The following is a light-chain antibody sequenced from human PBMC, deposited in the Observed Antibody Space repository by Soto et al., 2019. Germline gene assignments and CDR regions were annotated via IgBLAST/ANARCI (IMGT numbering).Light chain of an antibody. CDR1: SSNIGDNS. V-gene: IGLV1-51*01. Sequence: QAVVTQPPSVSAAPGQTVSISCSGSSSNIGDNSVSWYQQFPGTTPRLLIYDNYKRPSGIPDRFSASKTGTSATLGITGLQTGDEADYFCGTRDSISTFVLFGGGTQLTVL. CDR2: DNY. J-gene: IGLJ3*02. CDR3: GTRDSISTFVL.